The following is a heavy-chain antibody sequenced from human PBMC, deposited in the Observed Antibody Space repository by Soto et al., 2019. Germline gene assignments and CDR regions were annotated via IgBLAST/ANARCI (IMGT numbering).Heavy chain of an antibody. CDR2: IYYSGST. J-gene: IGHJ5*02. Sequence: PSETLSLTCTVSGGSISSSSYYWGWIRQPPGKGLEWIGSIYYSGSTYYNPSLKSRVTISVDTSKNQFSLKLSSVTAADTAVYYCARRGLMVRGGFDPWGQGTLVTVSS. D-gene: IGHD3-10*01. V-gene: IGHV4-39*01. CDR1: GGSISSSSYY. CDR3: ARRGLMVRGGFDP.